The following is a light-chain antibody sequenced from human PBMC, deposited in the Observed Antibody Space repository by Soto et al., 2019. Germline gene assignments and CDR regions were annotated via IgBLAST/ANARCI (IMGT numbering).Light chain of an antibody. J-gene: IGKJ1*01. Sequence: AIRMTQSPSSFSASTGDRVTITCRASQGISSYLAWYQQKPGKAPKLLIYAASTLQSGVPSRFSGSGSGTDFTLTISCLQSEDFATYDCQQYYSYSWTFGQGTKV. CDR2: AAS. CDR3: QQYYSYSWT. CDR1: QGISSY. V-gene: IGKV1-8*01.